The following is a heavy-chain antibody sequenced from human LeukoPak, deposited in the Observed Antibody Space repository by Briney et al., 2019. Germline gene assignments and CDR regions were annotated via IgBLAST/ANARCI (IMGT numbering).Heavy chain of an antibody. CDR3: ARAYCSGGSCYSGFDY. J-gene: IGHJ4*02. D-gene: IGHD2-15*01. Sequence: PSETLSLTCAVSGGSISSHYWSWIRQPAGKGLEWIGRIYTSGSTNYNPSLKSRVTMSVDTSKNQFSLKLNSVTAADTAVYYCARAYCSGGSCYSGFDYWGQGTLVTVSS. CDR1: GGSISSHY. CDR2: IYTSGST. V-gene: IGHV4-4*07.